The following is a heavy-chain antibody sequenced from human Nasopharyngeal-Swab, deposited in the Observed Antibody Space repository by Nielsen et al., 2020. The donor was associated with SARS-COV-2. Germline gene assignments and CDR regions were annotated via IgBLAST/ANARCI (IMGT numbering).Heavy chain of an antibody. J-gene: IGHJ5*02. CDR3: ASLRDPRYYGSGRHQDP. CDR1: GFTFSGSA. Sequence: GGSLRLSCAASGFTFSGSAMHWVRQASGKGLEWVGRIRSKANSYATAYAASVKGRFTISRDDSKNTAYLQMNSLKTEDTAVYYCASLRDPRYYGSGRHQDPWGQGTLVTVSS. CDR2: IRSKANSYAT. D-gene: IGHD3-10*01. V-gene: IGHV3-73*01.